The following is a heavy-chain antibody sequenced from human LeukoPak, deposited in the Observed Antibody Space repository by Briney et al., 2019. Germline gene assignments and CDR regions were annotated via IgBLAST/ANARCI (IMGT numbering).Heavy chain of an antibody. CDR3: AGSLAYCGGDCRLGDY. Sequence: GGSLRLSCAASGFTFSSYSMNWVRQAPGKGLEWVSVVNTVDTTYYADSVRGRFTISRDNSENTLYLQMNSLRVEDTAVYYCAGSLAYCGGDCRLGDYWGQGTLVTVSS. J-gene: IGHJ4*02. D-gene: IGHD2-21*02. CDR1: GFTFSSYS. V-gene: IGHV3-66*01. CDR2: VNTVDTT.